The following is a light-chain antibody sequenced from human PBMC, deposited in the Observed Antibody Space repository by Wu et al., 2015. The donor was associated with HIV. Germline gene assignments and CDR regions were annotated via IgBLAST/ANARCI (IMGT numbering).Light chain of an antibody. CDR1: QGVSSSH. J-gene: IGKJ4*01. CDR2: GGS. V-gene: IGKV3-20*01. Sequence: EIVLTQSPGTLSLSPGERATLSCRASQGVSSSHLAWYQQKPGQAPRLLMYGGSIRATGVPDRFSASGSGTDSTLTISRLEPEDFAVYYCQQYGSSASLTFGGGTKVEI. CDR3: QQYGSSASLT.